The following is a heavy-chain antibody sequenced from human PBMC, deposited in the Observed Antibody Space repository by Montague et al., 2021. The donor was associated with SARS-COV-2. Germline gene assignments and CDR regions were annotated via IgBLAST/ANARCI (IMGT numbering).Heavy chain of an antibody. CDR3: ARAYSGSYWGAFDI. CDR2: ISYDGSNK. Sequence: SLRLSCAASGYTFSSYAMHWVRQAPGKGLEWVAVISYDGSNKYYADSVKDRFTISRDNSKNTLYLQMNSLRAEETAVYYCARAYSGSYWGAFDIWGQGTMVNVSS. CDR1: GYTFSSYA. D-gene: IGHD1-26*01. V-gene: IGHV3-30*04. J-gene: IGHJ3*02.